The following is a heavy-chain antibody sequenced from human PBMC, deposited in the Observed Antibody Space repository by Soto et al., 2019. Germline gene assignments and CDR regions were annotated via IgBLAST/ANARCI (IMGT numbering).Heavy chain of an antibody. Sequence: PGGSLRLSCAASGFTFSSYAMSWVRQAPGKGLEWVSAISGSGGSTYYADSVKGRFTISRDNSKNTLYLQMNSLRAEDTAVYYCARDLWFGEFMSSYGMDVWGQGTTVTVSS. CDR1: GFTFSSYA. CDR2: ISGSGGST. V-gene: IGHV3-23*01. J-gene: IGHJ6*02. CDR3: ARDLWFGEFMSSYGMDV. D-gene: IGHD3-10*01.